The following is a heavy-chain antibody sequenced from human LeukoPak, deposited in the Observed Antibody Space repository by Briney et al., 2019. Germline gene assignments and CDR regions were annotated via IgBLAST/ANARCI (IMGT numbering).Heavy chain of an antibody. J-gene: IGHJ4*02. CDR2: ISYSGST. V-gene: IGHV4-30-4*01. CDR1: GGSISSGDYY. Sequence: SETLSLTCTVSGGSISSGDYYWSWIRQPPGKGLEWIGYISYSGSTYYNPSLKSRVTMSVDTSENQFSLKLSSVTAADTAVYYCAREFAWEPLFNWGQGTLVTVSS. D-gene: IGHD1-26*01. CDR3: AREFAWEPLFN.